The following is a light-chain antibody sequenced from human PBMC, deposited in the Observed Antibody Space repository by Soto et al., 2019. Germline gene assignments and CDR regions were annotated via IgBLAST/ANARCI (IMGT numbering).Light chain of an antibody. Sequence: QSVLTQPASVSGAPGQSITISCTGTSSDVGGYNYVSWYQQHPGKAPKLMIYEVSNRPSGVSNRFSGSKSGNTASLTISGLPDDDEADYCCASYTSSSAYVFGTGTKLTVL. CDR1: SSDVGGYNY. CDR3: ASYTSSSAYV. V-gene: IGLV2-14*01. J-gene: IGLJ1*01. CDR2: EVS.